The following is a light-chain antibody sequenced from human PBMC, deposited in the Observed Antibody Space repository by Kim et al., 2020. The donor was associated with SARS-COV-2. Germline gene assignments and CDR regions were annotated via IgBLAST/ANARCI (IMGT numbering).Light chain of an antibody. V-gene: IGLV3-25*03. J-gene: IGLJ3*02. Sequence: SPGQTARITCSGDALPKQYAYWYQQKPGQAPVLLITKDTERSSGTPERFSGSTSGTTVTLTISGVQAEDEADYYCKSADSSGTYRVFGGGTKLTVL. CDR2: KDT. CDR1: ALPKQY. CDR3: KSADSSGTYRV.